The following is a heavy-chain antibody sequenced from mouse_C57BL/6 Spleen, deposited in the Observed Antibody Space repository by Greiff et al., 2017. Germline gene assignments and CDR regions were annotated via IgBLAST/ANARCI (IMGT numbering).Heavy chain of an antibody. CDR1: GFTFSDYG. Sequence: EVQLQESGGGLVKPGGSLKLSCAASGFTFSDYGMHWVRQAPEKGLEWVAYISSGSSTIYYADTVKGRFTISRDNAKNTLFLQMTSLRSEDTAMYYCARPYGYDQRYYFDYWGQGTTLTVSS. CDR3: ARPYGYDQRYYFDY. V-gene: IGHV5-17*01. D-gene: IGHD2-2*01. J-gene: IGHJ2*01. CDR2: ISSGSSTI.